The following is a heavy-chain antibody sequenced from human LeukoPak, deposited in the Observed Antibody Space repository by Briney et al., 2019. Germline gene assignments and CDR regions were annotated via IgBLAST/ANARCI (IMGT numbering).Heavy chain of an antibody. CDR1: GYTFTSYE. D-gene: IGHD6-6*01. V-gene: IGHV1-8*01. J-gene: IGHJ5*02. CDR3: ARALVAWGKPLPFDP. CDR2: MNPNSGNT. Sequence: ASVKVSCKASGYTFTSYEINWVRQATGQGLEWMGWMNPNSGNTGYAQKFQGRVTMTRNTSISTAYMELSSLRSEDTAVYYCARALVAWGKPLPFDPWGQGTLVTVSS.